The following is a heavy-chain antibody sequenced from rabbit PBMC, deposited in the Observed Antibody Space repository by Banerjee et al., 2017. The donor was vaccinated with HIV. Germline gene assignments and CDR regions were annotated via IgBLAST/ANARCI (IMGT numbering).Heavy chain of an antibody. J-gene: IGHJ4*01. D-gene: IGHD2-1*01. CDR2: IDPVFSST. CDR1: GFDFSSYG. CDR3: ARGGYDENYFNL. V-gene: IGHV1S47*01. Sequence: QEQLVESGGGLVQPGGSLKLSCVASGFDFSSYGVGWARQAPGKGLEWIGYIDPVFSSTYYARWVNGRFTISRSTSLNTVTLQMTSLTAADTATYFCARGGYDENYFNLWGPGTLVTVS.